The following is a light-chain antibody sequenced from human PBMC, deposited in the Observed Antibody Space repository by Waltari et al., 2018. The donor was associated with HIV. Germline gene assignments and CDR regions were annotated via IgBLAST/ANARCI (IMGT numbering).Light chain of an antibody. V-gene: IGLV1-36*01. Sequence: QSVLTQPPSVSAAPRQRVTISCSGSSPNLGHNAVNWYQQLPGKAPKLLIYYDDLLPSGVSARFSGSKSGTSASLAISGLHSDDEADYYCAAWDDSLHGYVFGPGTKVTV. CDR3: AAWDDSLHGYV. CDR1: SPNLGHNA. J-gene: IGLJ1*01. CDR2: YDD.